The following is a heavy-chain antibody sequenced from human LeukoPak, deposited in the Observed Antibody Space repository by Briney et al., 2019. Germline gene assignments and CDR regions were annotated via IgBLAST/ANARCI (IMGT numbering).Heavy chain of an antibody. CDR3: ARGPSEHSSVFFYYYYMDV. Sequence: GGSLRLSCAASGFTFITYTMNWVRQAPGKGLEWVSSISSTSTYIYYADSVKGRFTISRDNAKNSLYLQMNSLRAEDTAVYYCARGPSEHSSVFFYYYYMDVWGKGTTVTVSS. D-gene: IGHD3-22*01. CDR1: GFTFITYT. J-gene: IGHJ6*03. V-gene: IGHV3-21*01. CDR2: ISSTSTYI.